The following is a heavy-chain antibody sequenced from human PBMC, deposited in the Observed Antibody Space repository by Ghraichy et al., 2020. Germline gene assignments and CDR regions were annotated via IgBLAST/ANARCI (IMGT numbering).Heavy chain of an antibody. D-gene: IGHD3-3*01. CDR1: GFSLSNARMG. J-gene: IGHJ6*03. V-gene: IGHV2-26*01. CDR3: ARIWAYYNFWSGYSRYYYYMDV. CDR2: IFSNDEK. Sequence: SGPTLVKPTETLTLTCTVSGFSLSNARMGVSWIRQPPGKALEWLAHIFSNDEKSYSTSLKSRLTISKDTSKSQVVLTMTNMDPVDTATYYCARIWAYYNFWSGYSRYYYYMDVWGKGTTVTVSS.